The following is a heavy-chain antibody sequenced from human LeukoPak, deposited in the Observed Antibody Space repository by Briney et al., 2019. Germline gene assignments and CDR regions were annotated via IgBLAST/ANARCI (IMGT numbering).Heavy chain of an antibody. Sequence: GGSLRLSCAASGFTFDDYAMHWVRQAPGKGLEWVSGISWNSGSIGYADSVKGRFTISRDNAKNSLYLQMNSLRAEDTALYYCAKDKSENIGGFDYWGQGTLVTVSS. CDR1: GFTFDDYA. V-gene: IGHV3-9*01. CDR2: ISWNSGSI. CDR3: AKDKSENIGGFDY. J-gene: IGHJ4*02. D-gene: IGHD1/OR15-1a*01.